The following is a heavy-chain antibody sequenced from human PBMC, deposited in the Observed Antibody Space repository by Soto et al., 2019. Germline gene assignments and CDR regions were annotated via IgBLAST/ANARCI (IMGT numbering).Heavy chain of an antibody. Sequence: ESGGGVVQPGRSLRLSCAASGFTFSSYAMHWVRQAPGKGLEWVAVISYDGSNKYYADSVKGRFTISRDNSKNTLYLQMNSLRAEDTAVYYCAREGRITMIVVVPRGAFDIWGQGTIVTVSS. V-gene: IGHV3-30-3*01. CDR1: GFTFSSYA. D-gene: IGHD3-22*01. CDR3: AREGRITMIVVVPRGAFDI. J-gene: IGHJ3*02. CDR2: ISYDGSNK.